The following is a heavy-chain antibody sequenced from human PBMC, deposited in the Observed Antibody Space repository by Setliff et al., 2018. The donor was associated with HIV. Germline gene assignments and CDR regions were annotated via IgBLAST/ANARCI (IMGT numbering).Heavy chain of an antibody. Sequence: SETLSLTCTVSGGSINRISYYWGWIRQAPGRGLEWIGSIYNSGSTYYNPSPKSRIIISSDTSKNQISLRLTSVTAADTAVYFCARSLAGLMNYFDYWGQGMLVTVSS. J-gene: IGHJ4*02. CDR2: IYNSGST. CDR3: ARSLAGLMNYFDY. V-gene: IGHV4-39*01. D-gene: IGHD6-19*01. CDR1: GGSINRISYY.